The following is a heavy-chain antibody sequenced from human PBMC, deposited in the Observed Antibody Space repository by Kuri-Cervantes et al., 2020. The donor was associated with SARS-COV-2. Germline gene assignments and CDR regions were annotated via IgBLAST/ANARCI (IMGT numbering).Heavy chain of an antibody. CDR1: GYTFTSYD. V-gene: IGHV1-2*02. CDR2: MNPNSGGT. CDR3: ARVGIYDYSNYRPFDY. Sequence: ASVKVSCKASGYTFTSYDINWVRQATGQGLEWMGWMNPNSGGTNYAQKFQGRVTMTRDTSISTAYMELSRLRSDDTAVYYCARVGIYDYSNYRPFDYWGQGTLVTVSS. J-gene: IGHJ4*02. D-gene: IGHD4-11*01.